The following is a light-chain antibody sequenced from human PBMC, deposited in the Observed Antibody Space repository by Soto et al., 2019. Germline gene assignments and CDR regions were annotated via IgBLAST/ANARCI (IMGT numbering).Light chain of an antibody. CDR2: DAA. Sequence: VLTQSPATLSLSPGPRPTLSCRASQSVSHYLAWYQQKPGQAPRLIVYDAANRATGIPARFSGSASGTDFTLTISSLETEDFAVYYGQQRSIWPPLTFCQGTRLEIK. J-gene: IGKJ5*01. CDR3: QQRSIWPPLT. V-gene: IGKV3-11*01. CDR1: QSVSHY.